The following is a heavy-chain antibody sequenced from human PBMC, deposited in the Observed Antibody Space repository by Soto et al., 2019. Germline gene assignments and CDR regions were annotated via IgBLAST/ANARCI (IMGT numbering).Heavy chain of an antibody. Sequence: QVQLQESGPGLVKPSGTLSLTCAVSGVSIDSHDWWTWVRQPPGKGLEWIGESHQSGNTNYNSSLESRVTISLDKSRNHFSLQLDSVTVADTAVYYSATRDTGRVYWGQGTLVTVSS. CDR2: SHQSGNT. V-gene: IGHV4-4*02. CDR3: ATRDTGRVY. J-gene: IGHJ4*02. D-gene: IGHD5-18*01. CDR1: GVSIDSHDW.